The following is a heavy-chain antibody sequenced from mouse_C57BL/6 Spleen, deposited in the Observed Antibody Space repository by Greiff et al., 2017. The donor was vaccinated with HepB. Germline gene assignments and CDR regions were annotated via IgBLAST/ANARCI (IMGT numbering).Heavy chain of an antibody. V-gene: IGHV1-20*01. D-gene: IGHD1-1*01. CDR3: ARGRYGSSYAMDY. CDR1: GYSFTGYF. Sequence: EVQLQQSGPELVKPGDSVKISCKASGYSFTGYFMHWVMQSHGKSLEWIGRINPYNGDTFYNQKFKGKATLTVDKSSSTAHMELRSLTSEDSAVYYCARGRYGSSYAMDYWGQGTSVTVSS. J-gene: IGHJ4*01. CDR2: INPYNGDT.